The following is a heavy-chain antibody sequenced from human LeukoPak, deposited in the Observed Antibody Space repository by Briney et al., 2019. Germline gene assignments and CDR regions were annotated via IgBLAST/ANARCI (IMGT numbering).Heavy chain of an antibody. Sequence: GGSLRLSCAASGFSCDDYTMHWGRQAPGKGLEWVALISWDGVSTYYGDSVKGRFNISRDNSKDSLCLQMNSLRTEDTALYYCATSTPRLVSDYYYYMDVWGKGTTVTVSS. CDR1: GFSCDDYT. D-gene: IGHD2/OR15-2a*01. CDR2: ISWDGVST. CDR3: ATSTPRLVSDYYYYMDV. J-gene: IGHJ6*03. V-gene: IGHV3-43*01.